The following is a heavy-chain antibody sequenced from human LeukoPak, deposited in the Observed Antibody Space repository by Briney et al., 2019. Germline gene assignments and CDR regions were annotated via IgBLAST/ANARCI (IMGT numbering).Heavy chain of an antibody. CDR3: ARTLYGFYFDY. D-gene: IGHD2/OR15-2a*01. J-gene: IGHJ4*02. CDR1: GFTFSSYG. V-gene: IGHV3-30*03. Sequence: GGSLRLSCAASGFTFSSYGMHWVRQAPGKGLEWVAVISYDGSNKYYADSVKGRFTISRANSKNTLFLQMNSLRDEDTAVYYCARTLYGFYFDYWGQGTLVTVSS. CDR2: ISYDGSNK.